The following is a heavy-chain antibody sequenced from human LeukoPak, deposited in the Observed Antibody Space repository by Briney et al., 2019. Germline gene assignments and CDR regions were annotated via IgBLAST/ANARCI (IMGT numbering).Heavy chain of an antibody. CDR3: VRSMSGRNDL. CDR2: INVEGTRT. D-gene: IGHD3-3*01. CDR1: GFTFSNYW. V-gene: IGHV3-74*01. J-gene: IGHJ5*02. Sequence: GGSLRLSCVGSGFTFSNYWVHWVRQAPGKGLVWVSRINVEGTRTDYADSVRGRFTISRDNAKNTLYLQMNGLTAEDTAIYYCVRSMSGRNDLWGQGTLVSVSA.